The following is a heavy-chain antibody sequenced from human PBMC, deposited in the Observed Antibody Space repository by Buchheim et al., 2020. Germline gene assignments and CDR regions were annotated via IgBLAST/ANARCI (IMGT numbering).Heavy chain of an antibody. D-gene: IGHD3-22*01. CDR2: ISGSGGST. CDR1: GFTFSSYA. J-gene: IGHJ4*02. V-gene: IGHV3-23*01. CDR3: AKKGSSGYPFDY. Sequence: EVQLLESGGGLVQPGGSLRLSCAASGFTFSSYAMSWVRQAPGKGLEWVSAISGSGGSTYYAASVKGRFTISRANSKKRRILQMNSLRAEDTAVYYCAKKGSSGYPFDYWGQGTL.